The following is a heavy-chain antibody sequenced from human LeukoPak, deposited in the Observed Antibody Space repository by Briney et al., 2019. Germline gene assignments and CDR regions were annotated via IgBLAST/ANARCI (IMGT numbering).Heavy chain of an antibody. CDR2: IFPGDSDT. Sequence: GESLKISCKGSGYSFTSYYIAWVGQMPGKGLEWMGVIFPGDSDTRYSPSFQGQVTISADKSISTAYLQWSSLKASDTAMYYCAKPRIVGTLGAFDIWGHGTMVTVSS. CDR1: GYSFTSYY. CDR3: AKPRIVGTLGAFDI. J-gene: IGHJ3*02. D-gene: IGHD1-26*01. V-gene: IGHV5-51*01.